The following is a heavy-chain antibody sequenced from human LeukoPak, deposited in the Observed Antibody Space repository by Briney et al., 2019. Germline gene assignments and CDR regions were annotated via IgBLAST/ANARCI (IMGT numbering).Heavy chain of an antibody. J-gene: IGHJ3*02. CDR1: GYTFTSYG. V-gene: IGHV1-18*01. CDR3: ARDLAGVVVPAAIPDAFDI. Sequence: ASVTVSCKASGYTFTSYGISWVRQAPGQGLEWMGWISAYNGNTNYAQKLQGRVTMTTDTSTSTAYMELRSLRSDDTAVYYCARDLAGVVVPAAIPDAFDIWGQGTMVTVSS. D-gene: IGHD2-2*01. CDR2: ISAYNGNT.